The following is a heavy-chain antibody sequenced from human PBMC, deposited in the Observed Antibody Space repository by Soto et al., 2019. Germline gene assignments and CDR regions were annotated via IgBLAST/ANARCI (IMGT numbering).Heavy chain of an antibody. V-gene: IGHV4-59*01. Sequence: WVTLSLACTVTGVAIVSYYWRWIPQPSGKGLEWIGYLYYSGSTNYNPSLKSRVTISVDTSKNQFSLKLSSVTAADTVVYYCARGGVDSGGSNSDFDTWGQGNVLTVS. CDR3: ARGGVDSGGSNSDFDT. CDR1: GVAIVSYY. D-gene: IGHD3-22*01. J-gene: IGHJ4*02. CDR2: LYYSGST.